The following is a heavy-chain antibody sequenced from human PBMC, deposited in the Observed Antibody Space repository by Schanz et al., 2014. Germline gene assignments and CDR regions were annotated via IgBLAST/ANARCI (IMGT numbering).Heavy chain of an antibody. V-gene: IGHV3-74*02. J-gene: IGHJ3*02. CDR2: TNGDGTNA. CDR3: TRSYYDFSWGSYRFRAFDI. CDR1: GFDFNSYS. Sequence: VQLLQFGGGVVQPGGSLRLSCEASGFDFNSYSMNWVRQVPGKGLEWVSCTNGDGTNAKYADSVKGRFTISRDNAKKTLSLQMISLRAEDTAIYFCTRSYYDFSWGSYRFRAFDIWGQGTTVIVSS. D-gene: IGHD3-16*02.